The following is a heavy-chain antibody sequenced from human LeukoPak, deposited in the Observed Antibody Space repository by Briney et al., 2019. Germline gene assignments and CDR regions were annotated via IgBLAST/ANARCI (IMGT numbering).Heavy chain of an antibody. Sequence: GGSLRLSCAAPGFSSTKYGMHWVRQAPGKGLEWVAFIRYVGGKTHYLDSVKGRFTVSRGNSNKTLYLQINSLRAEDTAVYLQMNNPPDCRTTMYYTEVHNGYMDVWGKGTTVTVTS. J-gene: IGHJ6*03. D-gene: IGHD2-2*01. V-gene: IGHV3-30*02. CDR2: IRYVGGKT. CDR1: GFSSTKYG. CDR3: MNNPPDCRTTMYYTEVHNGYMDV.